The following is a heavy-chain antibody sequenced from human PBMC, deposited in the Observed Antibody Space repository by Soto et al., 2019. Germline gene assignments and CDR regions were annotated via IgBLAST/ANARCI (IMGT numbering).Heavy chain of an antibody. CDR1: GFTFSSYS. CDR3: ARDXXILTGYYMRAPFDY. V-gene: IGHV3-21*01. CDR2: ISSSSSYI. Sequence: SLRLSCAASGFTFSSYSMNWVRQAPGKGLEWVSSISSSSSYIYYADSVKGRFTISRDNAKNSLYLQMNSLRAEDTAVYYCARDXXILTGYYMRAPFDYWGQGTLVTVSS. D-gene: IGHD3-9*01. J-gene: IGHJ4*02.